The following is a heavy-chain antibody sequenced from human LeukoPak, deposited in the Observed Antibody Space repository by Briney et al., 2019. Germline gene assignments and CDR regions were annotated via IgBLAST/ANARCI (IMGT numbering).Heavy chain of an antibody. CDR1: GFTFSSYG. D-gene: IGHD1-26*01. CDR2: ISYDGSNK. V-gene: IGHV3-30*18. J-gene: IGHJ4*02. Sequence: GGSLRLSCAASGFTFSSYGMHWVRQAPGKGLEWVAVISYDGSNKYYADSVKGRFTISRDNSKNTLYLQMNSLRAEDTAVYYCAKRRVGATFDEMYFDYWGQGTLVTVSS. CDR3: AKRRVGATFDEMYFDY.